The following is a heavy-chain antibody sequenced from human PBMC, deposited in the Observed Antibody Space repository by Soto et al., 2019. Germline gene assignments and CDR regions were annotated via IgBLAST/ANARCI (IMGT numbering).Heavy chain of an antibody. D-gene: IGHD2-2*01. Sequence: ASEQVSSKVSGSALTELSMHSVRQAPGKGLEWMGGFDPEDGETIYAQKFQGRVTMTEDTSTDTAYMELSSLRSEDTAVYYCATGLTVGPAALYYWGQGTRGSVSS. CDR1: GSALTELS. CDR3: ATGLTVGPAALYY. CDR2: FDPEDGET. J-gene: IGHJ4*02. V-gene: IGHV1-24*01.